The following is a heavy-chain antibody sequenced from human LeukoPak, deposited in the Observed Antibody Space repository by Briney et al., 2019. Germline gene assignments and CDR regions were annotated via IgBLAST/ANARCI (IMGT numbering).Heavy chain of an antibody. CDR1: GFSFGAYF. Sequence: PGGSLRPSCAATGFSFGAYFMTWVRQAPGKGLEWISYISGGTTYINHADSVKGRFTISRDNTKNSLFLQMNSLRAEDTAVYYCARVRAYFDWSPPTGGEAIDVWGQGTMVIVSS. J-gene: IGHJ3*01. V-gene: IGHV3-11*06. CDR3: ARVRAYFDWSPPTGGEAIDV. CDR2: ISGGTTYI. D-gene: IGHD3-9*01.